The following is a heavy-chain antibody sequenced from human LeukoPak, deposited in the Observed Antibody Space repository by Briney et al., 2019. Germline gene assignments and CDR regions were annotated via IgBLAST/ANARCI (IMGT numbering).Heavy chain of an antibody. Sequence: GGSLRLSCAASGFTFSSYSMNWVRQAPGKGLEWVSSISSSSSYIYYADSVKGRFTISRDNAKNSLYLQMNSLRAEDTAVYYCARYAAGTGSYFDYWGQGTPATVSS. J-gene: IGHJ4*02. CDR3: ARYAAGTGSYFDY. CDR2: ISSSSSYI. D-gene: IGHD6-13*01. CDR1: GFTFSSYS. V-gene: IGHV3-21*01.